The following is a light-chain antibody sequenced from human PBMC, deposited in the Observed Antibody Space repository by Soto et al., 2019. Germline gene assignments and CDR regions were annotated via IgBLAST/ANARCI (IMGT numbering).Light chain of an antibody. V-gene: IGKV1-5*01. J-gene: IGKJ2*01. CDR3: QQYNSYLYT. CDR2: DAS. Sequence: DIQMTQSPSTLSASVGDRVTITCRASQSIHRWLAWYQQKPGKAPKLLIYDASSLQSGVPSRFSGSGSGTEFTLTISSLQPDDFATYYCQQYNSYLYTFGQGTKVDIK. CDR1: QSIHRW.